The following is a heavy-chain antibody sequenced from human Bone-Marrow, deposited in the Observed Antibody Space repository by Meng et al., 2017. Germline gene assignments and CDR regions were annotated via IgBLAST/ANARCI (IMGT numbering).Heavy chain of an antibody. CDR3: GKQYSGSYEY. V-gene: IGHV3-23*04. Sequence: GELVEAGGGSGQPGGSLSLSWAASGFTLSRYSMSWVRQAPGKGLEWHSAITGSGCSTYYADSVKGRFTISGDNSKNTLYLQTNSLRAEDTAIYYCGKQYSGSYEYWGQGTLVTVSS. CDR1: GFTLSRYS. J-gene: IGHJ4*02. D-gene: IGHD1-26*01. CDR2: ITGSGCST.